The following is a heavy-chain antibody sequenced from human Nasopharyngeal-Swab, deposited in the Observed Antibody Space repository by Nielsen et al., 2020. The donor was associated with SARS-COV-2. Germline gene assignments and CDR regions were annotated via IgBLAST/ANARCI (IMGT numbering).Heavy chain of an antibody. CDR1: GGSISSGGYY. J-gene: IGHJ4*02. V-gene: IGHV4-61*08. D-gene: IGHD6-19*01. Sequence: SETLSLTCTVSGGSISSGGYYWSWIRQPPGKGLEWIGYIYYSGSTNYNPSLKSRVTISVDTSKNQFSLKLSSVTAADTAVYYCASHFPNIGYSSGWYGGFDYWGQGTLVTVSS. CDR2: IYYSGST. CDR3: ASHFPNIGYSSGWYGGFDY.